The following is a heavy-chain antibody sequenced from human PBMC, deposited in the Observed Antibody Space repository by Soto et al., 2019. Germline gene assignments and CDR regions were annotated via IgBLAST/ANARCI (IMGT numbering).Heavy chain of an antibody. V-gene: IGHV4-30-4*01. CDR2: IYYSGST. J-gene: IGHJ5*02. D-gene: IGHD2-15*01. CDR3: AREGSIVNWFDP. Sequence: PSETLSLTCTVSGGSISSGDYYWSWIRQPPGKGLEWIGYIYYSGSTYYNPSLKSRVTISVDTSKDQFSLKLSSVTAADTAVYYCAREGSIVNWFDPWGQGTLVTVSS. CDR1: GGSISSGDYY.